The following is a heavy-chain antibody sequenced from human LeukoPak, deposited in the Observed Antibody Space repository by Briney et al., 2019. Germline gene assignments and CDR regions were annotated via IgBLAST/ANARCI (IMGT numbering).Heavy chain of an antibody. CDR1: GFTFSSYA. CDR2: ISGSGGST. V-gene: IGHV3-23*01. Sequence: GGSLRLSCAASGFTFSSYAMSWVRQAPGKGLEWVSAISGSGGSTYYADSVKGRFTISRDNSKNTLYLQMNSLRAEDTAVYYCTNPMTTVTTGDYWGQGTLVTVSS. D-gene: IGHD4-17*01. J-gene: IGHJ4*02. CDR3: TNPMTTVTTGDY.